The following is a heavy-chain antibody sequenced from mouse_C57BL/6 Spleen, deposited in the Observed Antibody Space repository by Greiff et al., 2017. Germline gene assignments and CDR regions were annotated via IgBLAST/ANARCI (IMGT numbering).Heavy chain of an antibody. J-gene: IGHJ2*01. CDR3: TYGPFDY. Sequence: VHVKQSGAELVRPGASVKLSCTASGFNIKDDYMHWVKQRPEQGLEWIGWIDPENGDTEYASKFQGKATITADTSSNTAYLQLSSLTSEDTAVYYCTYGPFDYWGQGTTRTVSS. CDR1: GFNIKDDY. CDR2: IDPENGDT. D-gene: IGHD1-1*01. V-gene: IGHV14-4*01.